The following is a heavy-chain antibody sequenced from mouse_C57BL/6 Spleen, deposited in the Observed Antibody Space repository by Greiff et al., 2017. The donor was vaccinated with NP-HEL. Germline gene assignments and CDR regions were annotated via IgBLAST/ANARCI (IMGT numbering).Heavy chain of an antibody. CDR2: INPSNGGT. J-gene: IGHJ3*01. CDR3: ARGGYSNYFFAY. Sequence: QVQLQQPGTELVKPGASVKLSCKASGYTFTSYWMHWVKQRPGQGLEWIGNINPSNGGTNYNEKFKGKATLTVDKSSSTAYMQLSSLTSEDSAVDYCARGGYSNYFFAYWGKGTLVTVSA. D-gene: IGHD2-5*01. V-gene: IGHV1-53*01. CDR1: GYTFTSYW.